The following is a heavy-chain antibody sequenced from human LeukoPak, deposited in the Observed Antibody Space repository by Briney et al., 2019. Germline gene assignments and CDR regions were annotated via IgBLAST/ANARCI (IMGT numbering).Heavy chain of an antibody. CDR1: GDSISSYY. J-gene: IGHJ4*02. CDR3: ARERVSLGFDY. CDR2: IYYSGST. D-gene: IGHD3-16*01. V-gene: IGHV4-59*12. Sequence: PSQTLSLTCTVSGDSISSYYWSWIRQPPGKWLEWIGYIYYSGSTKYNPSLKSRVTISVDTSKNQFSLKLSSVTAADTAVYYCARERVSLGFDYWGQGTLVTVSS.